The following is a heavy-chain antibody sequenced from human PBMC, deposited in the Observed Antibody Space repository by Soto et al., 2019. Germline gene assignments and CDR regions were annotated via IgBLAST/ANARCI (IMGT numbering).Heavy chain of an antibody. Sequence: GESLKISCKGSGYSFTIYWISWVRQMPGKGLEWMGRIDPSDSYSNYSPSFQGHVTISADKSISTAYLQWSSLKASDTAMYYCASYSSGRFGMDVWGQGTTVTVSS. CDR3: ASYSSGRFGMDV. D-gene: IGHD2-15*01. J-gene: IGHJ6*02. V-gene: IGHV5-10-1*01. CDR1: GYSFTIYW. CDR2: IDPSDSYS.